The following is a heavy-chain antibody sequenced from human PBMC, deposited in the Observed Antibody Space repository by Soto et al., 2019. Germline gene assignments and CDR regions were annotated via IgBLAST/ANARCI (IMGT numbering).Heavy chain of an antibody. CDR2: IYSSGTT. CDR3: AGDVRVGPEEYLDF. Sequence: QVQLQESGPGLVKPSETLSLTCTVSGGSISGHYWSWIRQPAGTGLEWIGRIYSSGTTKYNPTLKSRVTMSIDTSNNQFSPRLFSFTAADTAVYYCAGDVRVGPEEYLDFWGQGTLVTVSS. D-gene: IGHD3-3*01. V-gene: IGHV4-4*07. J-gene: IGHJ4*02. CDR1: GGSISGHY.